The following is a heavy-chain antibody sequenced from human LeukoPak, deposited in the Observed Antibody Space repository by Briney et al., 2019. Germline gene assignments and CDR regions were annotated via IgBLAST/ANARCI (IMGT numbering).Heavy chain of an antibody. J-gene: IGHJ3*02. Sequence: GASVKVSCKVSGYTLTKLSMHWVRQAPGKGLEWMGGFDPEDGETIYAQKFQGRVTMTEDTSTDTAYMGLSSLRSEDTAVYYCATPSTGYCTGGSCYSGAFDIWGQGTMVTVSS. CDR3: ATPSTGYCTGGSCYSGAFDI. CDR1: GYTLTKLS. D-gene: IGHD2-15*01. CDR2: FDPEDGET. V-gene: IGHV1-24*01.